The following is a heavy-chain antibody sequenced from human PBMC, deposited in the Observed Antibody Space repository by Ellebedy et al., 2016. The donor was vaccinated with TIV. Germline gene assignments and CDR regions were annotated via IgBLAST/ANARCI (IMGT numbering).Heavy chain of an antibody. J-gene: IGHJ4*02. CDR2: ISAYNGNT. CDR1: GYTFTSYG. Sequence: AASVKVSCKASGYTFTSYGISWVRQAPGQGLEWMGWISAYNGNTNYAQKLQGRVTMTTDTSTSTAYMELRSLRSDDTAVYYCARDVGSVGATYYFDYWGQGTLVTVSS. V-gene: IGHV1-18*01. D-gene: IGHD1-26*01. CDR3: ARDVGSVGATYYFDY.